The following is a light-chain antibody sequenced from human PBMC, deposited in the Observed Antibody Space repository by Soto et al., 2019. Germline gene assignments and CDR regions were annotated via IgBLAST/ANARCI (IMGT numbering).Light chain of an antibody. J-gene: IGKJ1*01. CDR3: HQYDTSDTWT. Sequence: EIVLTQSPGTLSLSPGEGATLSCRASQSISRLYLSWYQQKPGQPPRLLIYDGSTRATGIPDRFSGSGSGTDFTLTISKLEPGDFALYYCHQYDTSDTWTFGQGTKVDIK. CDR1: QSISRLY. V-gene: IGKV3-20*01. CDR2: DGS.